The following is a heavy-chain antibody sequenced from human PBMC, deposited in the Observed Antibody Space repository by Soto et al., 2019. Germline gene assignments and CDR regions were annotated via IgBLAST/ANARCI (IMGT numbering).Heavy chain of an antibody. CDR3: ASLFSSSWYPYYYYYMDV. Sequence: PSETLSLTCAVYGGSFSGYYWSWIRQPPGKGLEWIGEINHSGSTNYNPSLKSRVTISVDTSKNQFSLKLSSVTAADTAVYYCASLFSSSWYPYYYYYMDVWGKGTTVTVSS. J-gene: IGHJ6*03. CDR2: INHSGST. V-gene: IGHV4-34*01. D-gene: IGHD6-13*01. CDR1: GGSFSGYY.